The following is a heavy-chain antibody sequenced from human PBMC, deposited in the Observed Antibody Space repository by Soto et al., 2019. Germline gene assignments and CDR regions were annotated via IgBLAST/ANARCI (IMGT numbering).Heavy chain of an antibody. J-gene: IGHJ4*02. CDR3: ARGGGSTKVDY. CDR1: GGSITSSGYY. CDR2: TSNSGST. Sequence: QVQLQESGPGLVKPSQNLSVTCTVSGGSITSSGYYWSWIRQHPGEGLEWIGFTSNSGSTSYNPSLKSRVTISVDTSSNQFSLNLKSVTAADTAVSYCARGGGSTKVDYWGQGPLVAVSP. D-gene: IGHD2-2*01. V-gene: IGHV4-31*03.